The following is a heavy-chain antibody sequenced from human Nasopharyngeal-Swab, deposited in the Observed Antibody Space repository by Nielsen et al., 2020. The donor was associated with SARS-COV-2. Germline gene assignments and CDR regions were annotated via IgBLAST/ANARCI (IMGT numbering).Heavy chain of an antibody. J-gene: IGHJ4*02. CDR1: GYIFSASA. V-gene: IGHV3-73*01. Sequence: GESLKISCAASGYIFSASAIHWVRQASGKGLEWVGRIGDKDHNYATTYGASVQGRFTISRDDSKTTAFLQMASLTTEDTALYYCTTDFYFDYWGQGTLVTVSS. CDR3: TTDFYFDY. CDR2: IGDKDHNYAT.